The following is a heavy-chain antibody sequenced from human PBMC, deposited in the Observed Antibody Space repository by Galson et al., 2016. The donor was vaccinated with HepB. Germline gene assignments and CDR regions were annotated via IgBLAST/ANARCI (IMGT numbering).Heavy chain of an antibody. CDR3: ASGTTMTPDYFDY. J-gene: IGHJ4*02. V-gene: IGHV3-33*01. Sequence: SLRLSCAASGFTSNSYGMHWVRQAPGKGLEWVALVWYDEINKFYRDSVKGRFTISRDNSKNTLYLQMNNLRAEDTAVYYCASGTTMTPDYFDYWGQGTLVTVSS. D-gene: IGHD4-17*01. CDR2: VWYDEINK. CDR1: GFTSNSYG.